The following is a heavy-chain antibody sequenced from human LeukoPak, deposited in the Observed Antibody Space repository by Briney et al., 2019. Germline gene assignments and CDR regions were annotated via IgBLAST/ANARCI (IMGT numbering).Heavy chain of an antibody. J-gene: IGHJ4*02. CDR1: RFTFSSYT. CDR3: ARGSRAGTTRWFDY. V-gene: IGHV3-48*04. D-gene: IGHD1-7*01. CDR2: ISSPGSPI. Sequence: GGSLRLSCAASRFTFSSYTMNWVRQASGEGLEWVSSISSPGSPIYYADSVKGRFTISRDNAKNSLYLQMNSLRAEDTAVYYCARGSRAGTTRWFDYWGQGTLVSVSS.